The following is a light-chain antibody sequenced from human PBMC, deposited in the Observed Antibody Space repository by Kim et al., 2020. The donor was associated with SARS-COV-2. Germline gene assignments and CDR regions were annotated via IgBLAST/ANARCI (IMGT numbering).Light chain of an antibody. Sequence: SPGERATLSCRASQSVGSNVAWYQQKPGQAPRPLIYGASTRATDIPARFSGSGSGTEFTLTISSLQSEDLADYFCQQYDDWPPWTFGQGTKVDI. V-gene: IGKV3-15*01. CDR2: GAS. CDR3: QQYDDWPPWT. CDR1: QSVGSN. J-gene: IGKJ1*01.